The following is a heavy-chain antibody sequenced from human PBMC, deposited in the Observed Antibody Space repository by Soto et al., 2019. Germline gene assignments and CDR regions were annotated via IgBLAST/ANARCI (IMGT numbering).Heavy chain of an antibody. J-gene: IGHJ3*02. CDR1: GXTISSYC. CDR3: ARARESAFDI. Sequence: GSLRFTCAASGXTISSYCMSWVRQAPGKGLELVANIKQDGSEKYYADYVKGRFTISRDKAKNSLYLKMKSLRAEDTAVYYCARARESAFDIWGQGTMVTVS. CDR2: IKQDGSEK. V-gene: IGHV3-7*01.